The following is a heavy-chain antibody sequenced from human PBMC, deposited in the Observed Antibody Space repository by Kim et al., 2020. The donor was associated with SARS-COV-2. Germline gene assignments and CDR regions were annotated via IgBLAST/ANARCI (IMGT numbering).Heavy chain of an antibody. Sequence: GGSLRLSCTASVFTFTHYAMNWVRQAPGKGLEWVSGISGGGGSTYYADSVKGRFTISRDNSKNTLYLQMNSLRADDTAVYYCAKAINDYGDYVPYYSYMDVWGRGTTVTVSS. CDR3: AKAINDYGDYVPYYSYMDV. V-gene: IGHV3-23*01. CDR1: VFTFTHYA. D-gene: IGHD4-17*01. CDR2: ISGGGGST. J-gene: IGHJ6*03.